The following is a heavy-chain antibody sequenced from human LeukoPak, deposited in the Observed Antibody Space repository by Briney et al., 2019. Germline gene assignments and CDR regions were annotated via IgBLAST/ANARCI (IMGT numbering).Heavy chain of an antibody. J-gene: IGHJ5*02. D-gene: IGHD5-24*01. CDR3: ARDHVEMATISGPWFDR. CDR2: IYYSGST. V-gene: IGHV4-59*01. Sequence: TSETLSLTCTVSGGSISSYYWSWIRQPPAKGLEWIGYIYYSGSTNYNPSLKSRVTISVDTSKNQFSLKLSSVTAADTAVYYCARDHVEMATISGPWFDRWGQGTLVTVSS. CDR1: GGSISSYY.